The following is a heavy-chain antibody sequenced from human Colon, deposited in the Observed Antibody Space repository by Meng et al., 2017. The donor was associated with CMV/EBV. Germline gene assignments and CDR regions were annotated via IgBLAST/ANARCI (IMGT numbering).Heavy chain of an antibody. Sequence: CKASNYSFSSYGISWVRQAPGQGLEWMGWISDYNSATKYSQKLQGRVTMTTDASTSTAYMELRSLRSDDTAVYFCARAGNYDPAYFDHWGQGTLVTVSS. CDR2: ISDYNSAT. D-gene: IGHD3-3*01. J-gene: IGHJ4*02. CDR3: ARAGNYDPAYFDH. CDR1: NYSFSSYG. V-gene: IGHV1-18*01.